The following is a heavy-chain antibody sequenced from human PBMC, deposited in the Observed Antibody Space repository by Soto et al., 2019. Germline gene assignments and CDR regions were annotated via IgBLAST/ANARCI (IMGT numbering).Heavy chain of an antibody. Sequence: SETLSLTCAVYGGSFSDYSWSWIRQPPGQGLEWIGEINHSGSTDLHPSLKSRVTISVDTSKNQFSLKLSSVTAADTAVYYCARVYSPKRTPNNYFPYLDYWGQGTVVTVSS. J-gene: IGHJ4*02. CDR2: INHSGST. D-gene: IGHD6-13*01. CDR3: ARVYSPKRTPNNYFPYLDY. V-gene: IGHV4-34*01. CDR1: GGSFSDYS.